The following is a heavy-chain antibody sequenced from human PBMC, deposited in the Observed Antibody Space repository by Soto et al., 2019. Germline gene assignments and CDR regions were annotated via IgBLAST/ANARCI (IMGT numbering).Heavy chain of an antibody. CDR2: MNPNSGNT. CDR3: ARGRGYCSGGSCYADY. CDR1: GYTFTSYD. D-gene: IGHD2-15*01. Sequence: ASVKVSCKASGYTFTSYDINWVRQATGQGLEWMGWMNPNSGNTGYAQKFQGRVTMTRNTSISTAYMELSSLRSEDTAVYYCARGRGYCSGGSCYADYCGQRTLVTVSS. J-gene: IGHJ4*02. V-gene: IGHV1-8*01.